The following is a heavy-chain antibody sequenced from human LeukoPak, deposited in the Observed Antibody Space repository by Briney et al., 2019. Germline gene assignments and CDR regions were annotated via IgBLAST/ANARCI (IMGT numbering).Heavy chain of an antibody. D-gene: IGHD3-16*01. J-gene: IGHJ4*02. CDR1: GGSISSYY. CDR3: AREEGGEYSDY. CDR2: IYYSGST. V-gene: IGHV4-59*01. Sequence: SETLSLTCTVSGGSISSYYWSWIRQPPGKGLEWIGYIYYSGSTNYNPSLKSRVTISVDTSKNQFSLKLSSVTAADTAVYYCAREEGGEYSDYWGQGTLVTVSS.